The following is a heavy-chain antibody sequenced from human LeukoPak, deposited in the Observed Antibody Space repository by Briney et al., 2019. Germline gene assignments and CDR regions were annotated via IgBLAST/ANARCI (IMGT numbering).Heavy chain of an antibody. D-gene: IGHD6-19*01. CDR1: SGSTSIYN. CDR2: IYWSAYT. J-gene: IGHJ4*02. V-gene: IGHV4-39*01. CDR3: ARHWRIGVAGTKNYFDY. Sequence: SETLSLTCTVSSGSTSIYNWGSIRQPPGKGLEWVGSIYWSAYTYYNPSLKNRVTISVDTSKNQLALKLSSVSAADTGVNDEARHWRIGVAGTKNYFDYWGQGTLVTVSS.